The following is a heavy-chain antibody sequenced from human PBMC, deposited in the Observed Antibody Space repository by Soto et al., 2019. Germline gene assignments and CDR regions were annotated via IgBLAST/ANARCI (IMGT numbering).Heavy chain of an antibody. J-gene: IGHJ4*02. CDR3: ASYNYYDSSGSVGH. Sequence: GGSLRLSCAASGFTFSSYWMHWVRQAPGKGLEWVANINQDRSKKYYVVSVKGRFTISRDNAKNSLYLQMNSLRAEDTAVYYCASYNYYDSSGSVGHWGQGTLVTVSS. V-gene: IGHV3-7*05. D-gene: IGHD3-22*01. CDR2: INQDRSKK. CDR1: GFTFSSYW.